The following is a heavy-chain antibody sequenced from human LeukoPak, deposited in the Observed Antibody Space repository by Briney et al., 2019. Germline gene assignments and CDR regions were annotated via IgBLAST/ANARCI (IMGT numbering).Heavy chain of an antibody. Sequence: GGSLRLSCAASGFTFSSYWMSWVRQAPGKGLEWVAYIKEDGSEKYYVDSVKGRFTISRDNAKNSLYLQTNSLRPEDTAVYFCARWVMCFDYWGQGTLVTVSS. CDR2: IKEDGSEK. D-gene: IGHD2-21*01. CDR1: GFTFSSYW. J-gene: IGHJ4*02. CDR3: ARWVMCFDY. V-gene: IGHV3-7*01.